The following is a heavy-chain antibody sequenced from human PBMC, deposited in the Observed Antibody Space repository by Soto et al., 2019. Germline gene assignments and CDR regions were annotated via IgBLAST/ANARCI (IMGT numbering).Heavy chain of an antibody. Sequence: EVQLLESGGGLVQPGGSLRLSCAASGFTFSSYAMSWVRQAPGKGLEWVSAISGSGGSTYYADSVKGRFTISRDNSKNTMYLQMNSLRAEDTAVYYCAKVGRSSWYFDYWGQGTLVTVSS. D-gene: IGHD6-13*01. CDR1: GFTFSSYA. V-gene: IGHV3-23*01. J-gene: IGHJ4*02. CDR3: AKVGRSSWYFDY. CDR2: ISGSGGST.